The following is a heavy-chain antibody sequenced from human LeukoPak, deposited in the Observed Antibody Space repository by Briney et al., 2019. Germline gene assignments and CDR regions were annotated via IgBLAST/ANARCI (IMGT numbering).Heavy chain of an antibody. CDR2: IYYSGST. D-gene: IGHD3-10*01. V-gene: IGHV4-59*12. CDR1: GYSITTGYY. CDR3: ARAFTYGSGLQWFDP. J-gene: IGHJ5*02. Sequence: PSETLSLTCSVSGYSITTGYYWGWIRQPPGKGLEWIGYIYYSGSTNYNPSLKSRVTISVDTSKNQFSLKLSSVTAADTAVYYCARAFTYGSGLQWFDPWGQGTLVTVSS.